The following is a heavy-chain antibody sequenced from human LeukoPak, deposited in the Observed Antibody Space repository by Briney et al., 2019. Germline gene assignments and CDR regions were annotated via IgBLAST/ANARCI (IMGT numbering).Heavy chain of an antibody. CDR2: IYYSGST. CDR3: ARQRILEWLSREYYFDY. CDR1: GGSFSGYY. D-gene: IGHD3-3*01. V-gene: IGHV4-39*01. J-gene: IGHJ4*02. Sequence: PSETLSLTCAVYGGSFSGYYWGWIRQPPGKGLEWIGSIYYSGSTYYKPSLKSRVTISVDTSKNQFSLQLSSVTAADTAVYYCARQRILEWLSREYYFDYWGQGTMVTASS.